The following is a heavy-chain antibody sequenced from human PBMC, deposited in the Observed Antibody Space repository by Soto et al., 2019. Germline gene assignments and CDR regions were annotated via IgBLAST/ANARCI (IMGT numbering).Heavy chain of an antibody. D-gene: IGHD5-18*01. V-gene: IGHV3-30*18. J-gene: IGHJ4*02. CDR3: AKALTAMVGPLDY. CDR2: ISYDGSNK. Sequence: RGSLRLSCAASGFTFSSYGMHWVRQAPGKGLEWVAVISYDGSNKYYADSVKGRFTISRDNSKNTLYLQMNSLRAEDTAVYYCAKALTAMVGPLDYWGQGTLVTVSS. CDR1: GFTFSSYG.